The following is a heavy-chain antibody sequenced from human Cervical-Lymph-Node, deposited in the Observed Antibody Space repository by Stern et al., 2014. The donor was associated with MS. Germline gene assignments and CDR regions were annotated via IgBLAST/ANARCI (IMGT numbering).Heavy chain of an antibody. J-gene: IGHJ4*02. V-gene: IGHV3-13*01. CDR3: ARGHSSGWSPYYLDY. Sequence: EVQLVESGGGLVQPGGSLRLSCAASGFTFSSYDMHWVRQATGKGLEWVSAIGTAGDTYYPGSVKGRFTISRENAKNSLYLQMNSLRAGDTAVYYCARGHSSGWSPYYLDYWGQGTLVTVSS. CDR2: IGTAGDT. CDR1: GFTFSSYD. D-gene: IGHD6-19*01.